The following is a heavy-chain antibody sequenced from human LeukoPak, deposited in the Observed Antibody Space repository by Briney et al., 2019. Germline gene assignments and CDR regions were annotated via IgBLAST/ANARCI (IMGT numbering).Heavy chain of an antibody. CDR2: IYYSGST. D-gene: IGHD2/OR15-2a*01. CDR3: ARSFNYYYYYMDV. Sequence: PSETLSLTRTVSGGSISNYYWNWIRQPPGKGLEWIGYIYYSGSTNYNPSLKSRVTISVDTSKNQFSLKLSSVTAADTAVYYCARSFNYYYYYMDVWGKGTTVTVSS. J-gene: IGHJ6*03. V-gene: IGHV4-59*01. CDR1: GGSISNYY.